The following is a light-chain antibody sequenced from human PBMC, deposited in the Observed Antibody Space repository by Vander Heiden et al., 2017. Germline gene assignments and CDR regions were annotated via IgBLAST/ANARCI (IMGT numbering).Light chain of an antibody. J-gene: IGKJ1*01. Sequence: ILITLSPASLSASEGERISITCRASQSISNYLNWYQKKSGSAPKLLIYAASVLQNGVPSRFSGSGSGTDFTLTISSLQPEDFATYYCQQSSSMPWTFGQGTKVEIK. CDR3: QQSSSMPWT. V-gene: IGKV1-39*01. CDR2: AAS. CDR1: QSISNY.